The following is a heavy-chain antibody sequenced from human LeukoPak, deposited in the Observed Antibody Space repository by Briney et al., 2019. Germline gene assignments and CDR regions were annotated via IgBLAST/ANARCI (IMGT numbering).Heavy chain of an antibody. CDR1: GFTFSSYE. CDR3: TRDREHGTQDS. Sequence: GSVRLSCAASGFTFSSYEMNWVRQAPGKGLDWIGSIYYRGNTFYNPSLRNRVSISIDTSKGRFSLNLNSVTAADTAVYFCTRDREHGTQDSWGQGTLVTVS. D-gene: IGHD1-26*01. J-gene: IGHJ1*01. V-gene: IGHV4-59*12. CDR2: IYYRGNT.